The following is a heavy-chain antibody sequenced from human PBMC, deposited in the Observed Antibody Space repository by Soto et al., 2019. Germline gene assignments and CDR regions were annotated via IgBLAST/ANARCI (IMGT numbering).Heavy chain of an antibody. V-gene: IGHV3-30-3*01. J-gene: IGHJ6*02. Sequence: GGSLRLSCAASGFTFSSYAMHWVRQAPGKGLEWVAVISYDGSNKYYADSVKGRFTISRDNSKNTLYLQMNSLRAEDTAVYYCARDFWSEYYGMDVWGQGTTVTVSS. CDR3: ARDFWSEYYGMDV. CDR2: ISYDGSNK. CDR1: GFTFSSYA. D-gene: IGHD3-3*01.